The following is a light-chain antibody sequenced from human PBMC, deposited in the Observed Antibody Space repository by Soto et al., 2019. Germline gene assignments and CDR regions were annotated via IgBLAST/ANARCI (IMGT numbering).Light chain of an antibody. CDR1: QSLSVS. CDR3: QHYNSYSEA. J-gene: IGKJ1*01. CDR2: DAS. Sequence: PGDIATLSCRASQSLSVSYLAWYQQRPGQAPRLLIYDASNRPTDIPARFSGSGSGTEFTLTISSLKPDDFETYYCQHYNSYSEAFGQGTKVDIK. V-gene: IGKV3D-15*01.